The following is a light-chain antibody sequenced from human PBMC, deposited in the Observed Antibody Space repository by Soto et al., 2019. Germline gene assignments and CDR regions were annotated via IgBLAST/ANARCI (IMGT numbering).Light chain of an antibody. CDR3: CSYAGSSTVV. CDR2: EDT. Sequence: QSVLTQPASVSGSPGQSITISCTGTFSDVGSYNLVSWYQQHPGKAPKFMIYEDTKRPSGVSNRFSGSKSGYTASLTISGLQAEDEADYYCCSYAGSSTVVFGGGTKLTVL. V-gene: IGLV2-23*01. CDR1: FSDVGSYNL. J-gene: IGLJ2*01.